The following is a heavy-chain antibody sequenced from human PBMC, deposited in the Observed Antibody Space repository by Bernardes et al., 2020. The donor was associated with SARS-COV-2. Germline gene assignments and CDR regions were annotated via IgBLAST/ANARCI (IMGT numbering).Heavy chain of an antibody. D-gene: IGHD3-3*01. CDR3: ARSPPTYYDFWSGYYFDY. J-gene: IGHJ4*02. V-gene: IGHV3-66*01. Sequence: GSLRLSCAASGFTVSSNYMSWVRQAPGKGLEWVSVIYSGGSTYYADSVKGRFTISRDNSKNTLYLQMNSLRAEDTAVYYCARSPPTYYDFWSGYYFDYWGQGTLVTVSS. CDR2: IYSGGST. CDR1: GFTVSSNY.